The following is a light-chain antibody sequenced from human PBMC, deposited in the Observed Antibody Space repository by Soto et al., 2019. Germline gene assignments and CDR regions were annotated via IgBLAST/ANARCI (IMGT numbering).Light chain of an antibody. CDR1: QSVSSS. CDR2: GAS. CDR3: QHFHNLPPWT. V-gene: IGKV3-15*01. Sequence: EVVMTQSPDTLSVSPGERATLSCRASQSVSSSLAWYQQKPGQAPRLLVYGASTRATGVPARFSGSGSRTAFTLTIRILQSEDVAVYYCQHFHNLPPWTFGQGTRVEIK. J-gene: IGKJ1*01.